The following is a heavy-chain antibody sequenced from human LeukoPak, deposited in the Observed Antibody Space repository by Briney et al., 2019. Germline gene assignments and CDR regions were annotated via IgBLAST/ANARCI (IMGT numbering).Heavy chain of an antibody. CDR3: AREGGYDILTGYNVMDV. Sequence: SVTVSCKASGGTFSSYAISWVRQAPGQGLEWMGGIIPIFGTANYAQKFQGRVTITTDESTSTAYMELSSLRSEDTAVYYCAREGGYDILTGYNVMDVWGKGTTVTVSS. D-gene: IGHD3-9*01. CDR1: GGTFSSYA. CDR2: IIPIFGTA. J-gene: IGHJ6*03. V-gene: IGHV1-69*05.